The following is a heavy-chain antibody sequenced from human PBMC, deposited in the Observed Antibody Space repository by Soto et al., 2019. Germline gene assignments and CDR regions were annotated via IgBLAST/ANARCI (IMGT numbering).Heavy chain of an antibody. D-gene: IGHD3-22*01. Sequence: QVELVQSGAEVTKPGSSVKVSCQASEDTFRNYAISWVRQAPGQGLEWMGGIIPIFGTANYAQKFQGRVTITAYTSANTVYLELSSLRSEDTAGYYCASTKYDSSAYYYWYLGLWGRGTLVTVSS. CDR2: IIPIFGTA. V-gene: IGHV1-69*06. CDR3: ASTKYDSSAYYYWYLGL. J-gene: IGHJ2*01. CDR1: EDTFRNYA.